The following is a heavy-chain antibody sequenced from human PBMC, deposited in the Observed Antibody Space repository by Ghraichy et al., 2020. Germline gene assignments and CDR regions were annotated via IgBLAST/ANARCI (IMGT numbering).Heavy chain of an antibody. Sequence: SGPTLVKPTQTLTLTCTFSGFSLSTSGVGVGWIRQPPGKALEWLALIYWNDDKRYSPSLKSRLTITKDTSKNQVVLTMTNMDPVDTATYYCAHRLRDGYKSEDAFDIWGQGTMVTVSS. D-gene: IGHD5-24*01. CDR1: GFSLSTSGVG. CDR2: IYWNDDK. V-gene: IGHV2-5*01. CDR3: AHRLRDGYKSEDAFDI. J-gene: IGHJ3*02.